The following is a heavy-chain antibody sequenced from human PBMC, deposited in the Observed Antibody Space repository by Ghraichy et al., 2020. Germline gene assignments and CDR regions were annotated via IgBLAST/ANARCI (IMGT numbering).Heavy chain of an antibody. CDR2: IYYSGST. CDR3: ARENHVNTARAFDI. D-gene: IGHD1-14*01. J-gene: IGHJ3*02. CDR1: GGSISSSSYY. Sequence: SETLSLTCTVSGGSISSSSYYWGWIRQPPGKGLEWIGSIYYSGSTYYNPSLKSRVTISIDTSKNQFSLKLSSVTAADTAVYYCARENHVNTARAFDIWGQGTPVPVPS. V-gene: IGHV4-39*07.